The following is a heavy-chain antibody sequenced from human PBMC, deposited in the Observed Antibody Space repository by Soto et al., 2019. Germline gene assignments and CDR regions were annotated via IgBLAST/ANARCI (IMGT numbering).Heavy chain of an antibody. CDR1: GGSISSGDYY. CDR2: IYYSGST. V-gene: IGHV4-30-4*01. Sequence: SETLSLTCTVSGGSISSGDYYWGWIRQPPGKGLEWIGYIYYSGSTYYNPSLKSRVTISVDTSKNQFSLKLSSVTAADTAVYYCSSNSYGYTRYYYWGQGTLVPVSS. CDR3: SSNSYGYTRYYY. D-gene: IGHD5-18*01. J-gene: IGHJ4*02.